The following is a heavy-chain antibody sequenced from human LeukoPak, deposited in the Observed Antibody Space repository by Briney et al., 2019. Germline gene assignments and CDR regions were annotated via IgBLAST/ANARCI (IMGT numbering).Heavy chain of an antibody. J-gene: IGHJ4*02. D-gene: IGHD6-13*01. CDR1: GFTFSSYA. CDR2: ISYDGSNK. CDR3: ARCSSWSYVGGYFDY. Sequence: GGSLRLSCAASGFTFSSYAMHWVRQAPGKGLEWVAVISYDGSNKYYADSVKGRFTISRDNSKNTLYLQMNSLRAEDTAVYYCARCSSWSYVGGYFDYWGQGTLVTVSS. V-gene: IGHV3-30-3*01.